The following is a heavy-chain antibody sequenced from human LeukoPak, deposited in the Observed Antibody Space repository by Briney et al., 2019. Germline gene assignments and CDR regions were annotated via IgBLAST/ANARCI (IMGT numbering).Heavy chain of an antibody. D-gene: IGHD1-1*01. CDR3: AKSPSATGTTPSDY. CDR2: IRYDGSNK. Sequence: SGGSLRLSCAASGFTFSSYGMHWVRQAPGKGLEWVAFIRYDGSNKYYADSVKGRFTISRDNSKNTLYLQMNSLRAEDTAVYYCAKSPSATGTTPSDYWGQGTLVTVSS. V-gene: IGHV3-30*02. J-gene: IGHJ4*02. CDR1: GFTFSSYG.